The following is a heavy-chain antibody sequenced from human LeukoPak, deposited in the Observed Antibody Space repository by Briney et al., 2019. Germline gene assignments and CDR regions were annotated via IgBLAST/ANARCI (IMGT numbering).Heavy chain of an antibody. CDR1: GYTFTSYA. Sequence: ASVKVSCKASGYTFTSYAMHWVRQAPGQMLEWMGWINAGNGNTKYSQKFQGRVTITRDTSASTAYMELSSLRSEDTAVYYCARRSLDTAMVSDAFDIWGQGTMVTVSS. CDR3: ARRSLDTAMVSDAFDI. J-gene: IGHJ3*02. V-gene: IGHV1-3*01. CDR2: INAGNGNT. D-gene: IGHD5-18*01.